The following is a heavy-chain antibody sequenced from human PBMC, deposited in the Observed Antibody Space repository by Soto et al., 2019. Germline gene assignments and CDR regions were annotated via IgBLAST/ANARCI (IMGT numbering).Heavy chain of an antibody. CDR3: AKGHYDSSGYYFYYYYGMDV. J-gene: IGHJ6*02. CDR2: INSDGSTT. CDR1: GFPLTTYW. D-gene: IGHD3-22*01. Sequence: GGSLRLSCAASGFPLTTYWMHWVRQAPGKGLVWVSRINSDGSTTGYADSVKGRFTISRDNAKNTLYLQMNSLRVEDTAVYYCAKGHYDSSGYYFYYYYGMDVWGQGTTVTVSS. V-gene: IGHV3-74*01.